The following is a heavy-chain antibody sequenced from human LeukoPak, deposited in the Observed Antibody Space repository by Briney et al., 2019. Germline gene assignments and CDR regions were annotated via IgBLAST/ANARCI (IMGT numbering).Heavy chain of an antibody. V-gene: IGHV3-23*01. J-gene: IGHJ4*02. CDR3: AAVISGYDAYYFDY. Sequence: GGSLRLSCAASGFTFSSYAMSWVRQAPGKGLEWVSAISGSGGSTYYADSVKGRFTISRDNSKNTLYLQMNSLRAEDTAVYYRAAVISGYDAYYFDYWGQGTLVTVSS. CDR2: ISGSGGST. D-gene: IGHD5-12*01. CDR1: GFTFSSYA.